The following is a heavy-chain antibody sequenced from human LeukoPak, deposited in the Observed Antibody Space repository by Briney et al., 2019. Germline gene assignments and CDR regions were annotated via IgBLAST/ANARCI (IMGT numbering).Heavy chain of an antibody. CDR1: GGSISSGSYY. CDR2: IYTSGST. J-gene: IGHJ4*02. CDR3: ARDDGYSSSPFDY. D-gene: IGHD6-13*01. Sequence: SETLSLTCTVSGGSISSGSYYWSWIRQPAGKGLEWIGRIYTSGSTNYNPSLKSRVTISVDTSKNQFSLRLSSVTAADTAVYYCARDDGYSSSPFDYWGQGTLVTVSS. V-gene: IGHV4-61*02.